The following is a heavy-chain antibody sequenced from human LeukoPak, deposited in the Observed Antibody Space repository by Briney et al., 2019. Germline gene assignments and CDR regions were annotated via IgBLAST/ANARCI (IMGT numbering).Heavy chain of an antibody. Sequence: GSLRLSCAASGFTVSNNYMSWVRPAPGKGLEWVSVIYSGGSTYYADSVKGRFTISRDNSKNTLYLQMNSLRAEDTAVYYCARQVISYGMDVWGQGTTVTVSS. CDR2: IYSGGST. D-gene: IGHD3-16*02. J-gene: IGHJ6*02. CDR3: ARQVISYGMDV. CDR1: GFTVSNNY. V-gene: IGHV3-53*01.